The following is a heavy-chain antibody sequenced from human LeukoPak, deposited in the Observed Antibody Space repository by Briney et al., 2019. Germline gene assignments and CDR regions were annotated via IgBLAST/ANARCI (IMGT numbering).Heavy chain of an antibody. Sequence: GGSLRLYCAASGFTFSSYGMHWVRQAPGKGLEWVAFIRYDGSNKYYADSVKGRFTIYRDNSKNTLYLQMNSLRAEDTAVYYCAKTRYSSSWAAEYFQHWGQGTLVTVSS. CDR3: AKTRYSSSWAAEYFQH. J-gene: IGHJ1*01. V-gene: IGHV3-30*02. CDR2: IRYDGSNK. CDR1: GFTFSSYG. D-gene: IGHD6-13*01.